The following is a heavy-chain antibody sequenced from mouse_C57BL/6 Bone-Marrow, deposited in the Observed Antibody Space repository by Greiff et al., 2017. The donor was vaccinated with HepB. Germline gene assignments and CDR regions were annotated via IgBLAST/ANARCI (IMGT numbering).Heavy chain of an antibody. D-gene: IGHD2-1*01. CDR1: GFTFSDYG. CDR3: ARGIYYGNLYYFDY. V-gene: IGHV5-17*01. Sequence: EVQVVESGGGLVKPGGSLKLSCAASGFTFSDYGMHWVRQAPEKGLEWVAYISSGSSTIYYADTVKGRFTISRDNATNTLFLQMTSLRSEDTAMYYCARGIYYGNLYYFDYWGQGTTLTVSS. J-gene: IGHJ2*01. CDR2: ISSGSSTI.